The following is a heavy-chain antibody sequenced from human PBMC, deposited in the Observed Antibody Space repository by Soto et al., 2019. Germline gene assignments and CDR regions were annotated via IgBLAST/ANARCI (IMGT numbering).Heavy chain of an antibody. Sequence: PSETLSLTCTVSGGSISSGGYYWSWIRQHPGKGLEWIGYIYYSGSTYYNPSLKSRVTISVDTSKNQFSLKLSSVTAADTAVYYCARGESTNDYGDYAWFDPWGQGTLVTVSS. CDR2: IYYSGST. CDR1: GGSISSGGYY. D-gene: IGHD4-17*01. V-gene: IGHV4-31*03. CDR3: ARGESTNDYGDYAWFDP. J-gene: IGHJ5*02.